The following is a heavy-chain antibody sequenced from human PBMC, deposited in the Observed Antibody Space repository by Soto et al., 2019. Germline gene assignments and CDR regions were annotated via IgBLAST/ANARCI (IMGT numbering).Heavy chain of an antibody. CDR2: ISAYNGNT. CDR3: ARDLRIYGSRSYLVGWFDP. Sequence: QVQLVQSGAEVKKPGASVKVSCKASGYTFTSYGISWVRQAPGQGLEWMGWISAYNGNTNYAQKLQGRVTMTTDTSTSTAYMELRSLRSDDTAVYYCARDLRIYGSRSYLVGWFDPWGQGTLVTVSS. V-gene: IGHV1-18*04. J-gene: IGHJ5*02. CDR1: GYTFTSYG. D-gene: IGHD3-10*01.